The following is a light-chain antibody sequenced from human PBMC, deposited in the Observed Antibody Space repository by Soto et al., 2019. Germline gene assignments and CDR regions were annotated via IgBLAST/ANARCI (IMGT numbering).Light chain of an antibody. V-gene: IGKV3-15*01. J-gene: IGKJ2*01. CDR1: ESISTN. Sequence: IVLTQSPASLSVSPGESAILSCRASESISTNFAWYQQKPGQAPRLLMYGASTRATGTPARFSGSGSGTEVIITISSRQSDDVGTYFCQQYNSCPRSFGPGTKLEIK. CDR3: QQYNSCPRS. CDR2: GAS.